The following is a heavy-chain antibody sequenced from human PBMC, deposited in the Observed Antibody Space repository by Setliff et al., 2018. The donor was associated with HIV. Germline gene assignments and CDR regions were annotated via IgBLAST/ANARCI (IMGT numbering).Heavy chain of an antibody. Sequence: GASVKVSCKASGYTFTGYYMHWVRQAPGQGLEWMGWINPNSGGTNYAQKFQGRVTMTRDTSISTAYMELSRLRSDDTAVYYCARAGYSSGWSQTGAHLWGRGTLVTVSS. D-gene: IGHD6-19*01. V-gene: IGHV1-2*02. CDR1: GYTFTGYY. CDR3: ARAGYSSGWSQTGAHL. CDR2: INPNSGGT. J-gene: IGHJ2*01.